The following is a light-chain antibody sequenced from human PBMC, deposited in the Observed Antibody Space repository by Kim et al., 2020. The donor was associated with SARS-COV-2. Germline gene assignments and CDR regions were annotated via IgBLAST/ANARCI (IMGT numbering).Light chain of an antibody. Sequence: QSALTQPASVSASPGQSITISCTGTSSDIGAYNYVSWYRQHPGRAPTLMIYEVSERPSGISSRFSGSKSGNTASLTISRLQAEDEADYYCNSYAGSNTLVFGSGTRSPS. CDR3: NSYAGSNTLV. CDR2: EVS. CDR1: SSDIGAYNY. V-gene: IGLV2-14*03. J-gene: IGLJ1*01.